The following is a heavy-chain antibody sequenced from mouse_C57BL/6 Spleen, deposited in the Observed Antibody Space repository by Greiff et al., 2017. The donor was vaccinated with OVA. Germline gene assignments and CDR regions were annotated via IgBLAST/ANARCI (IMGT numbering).Heavy chain of an antibody. CDR1: GYTFTSYW. V-gene: IGHV1-5*01. Sequence: VQLQQSGTVLARPGASVKMSCKTSGYTFTSYWMHWVKQRPGQGLEWIGAIYPGNSDTSYNQKFKGKAKLTAVTSASTAYMELSSLTNEDSAVYYCTGYYGSYYYAMDYWGQGTSVTVSS. D-gene: IGHD1-1*01. CDR3: TGYYGSYYYAMDY. J-gene: IGHJ4*01. CDR2: IYPGNSDT.